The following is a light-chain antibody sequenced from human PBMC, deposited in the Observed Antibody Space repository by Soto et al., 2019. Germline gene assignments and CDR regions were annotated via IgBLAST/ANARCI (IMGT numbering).Light chain of an antibody. J-gene: IGLJ3*02. CDR2: LDRSGSY. V-gene: IGLV4-60*02. CDR3: ETWYSNTHKV. Sequence: QLVLTQSSSASAPLGSSVKLTCILSSGHSTYIIAWHQQQPGKAPRFLMTLDRSGSYNRGSGVPDRFSGSSSGADRYLTISNLQFEDEGDYYCETWYSNTHKVFGGGTQLTVL. CDR1: SGHSTYI.